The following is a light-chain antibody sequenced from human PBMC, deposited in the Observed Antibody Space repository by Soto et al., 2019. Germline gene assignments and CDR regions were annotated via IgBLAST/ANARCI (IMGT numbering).Light chain of an antibody. CDR3: MQARQTPFT. Sequence: DIVMTQSPLSLPVTPGEPASISCRSSQSLLHSNGYNYLDWYVQKPGQSPQLLIYLGSNRASGVADRFSGSGLGTDFTLKISRVEAEDVGVYYCMQARQTPFTFGPGTKVDIK. J-gene: IGKJ3*01. CDR2: LGS. V-gene: IGKV2-28*01. CDR1: QSLLHSNGYNY.